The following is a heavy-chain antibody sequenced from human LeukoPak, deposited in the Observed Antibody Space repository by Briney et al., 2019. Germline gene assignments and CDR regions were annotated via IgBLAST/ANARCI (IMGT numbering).Heavy chain of an antibody. CDR1: NSSISSYY. CDR2: IHHSGST. J-gene: IGHJ3*02. Sequence: SETLSLTCTVSNSSISSYYWNWIRQTPGKGLEWIGYIHHSGSTNYNPSLESRVSISLDTSKKQFFLRLNSVTAADTAVYYCARHTRGGAFDIWGQGTMVTVSS. CDR3: ARHTRGGAFDI. D-gene: IGHD2-15*01. V-gene: IGHV4-59*08.